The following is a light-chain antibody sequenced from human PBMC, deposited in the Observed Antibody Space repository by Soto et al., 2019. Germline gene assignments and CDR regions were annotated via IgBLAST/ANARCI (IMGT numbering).Light chain of an antibody. CDR3: QQYNNWPPVT. J-gene: IGKJ4*01. CDR2: DAS. CDR1: QSISSN. V-gene: IGKV3D-15*01. Sequence: EIVMTQSPATLSVSPGERATLSCRASQSISSNLAWYQQKPGQAPRLLIYDASTRATGIPARFSGSGSGTEFSLTISSLQSEDFAVYYCQQYNNWPPVTFGGGTKVEIK.